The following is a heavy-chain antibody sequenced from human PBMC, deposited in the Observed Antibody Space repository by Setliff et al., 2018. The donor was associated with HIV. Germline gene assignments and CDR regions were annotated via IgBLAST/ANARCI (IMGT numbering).Heavy chain of an antibody. V-gene: IGHV3-23*01. CDR1: GFTVSTYY. D-gene: IGHD2-15*01. CDR2: ISGSGAST. J-gene: IGHJ4*01. Sequence: GGSLRLSCAASGFTVSTYYMSWVRQAPGKGLEWVSVISGSGASTFYADSVKGRFTISRDNSKSTLYLQMNGLRVEDTAVYYCAKDGISGGAYPPYYINYWGHGTLVTVS. CDR3: AKDGISGGAYPPYYINY.